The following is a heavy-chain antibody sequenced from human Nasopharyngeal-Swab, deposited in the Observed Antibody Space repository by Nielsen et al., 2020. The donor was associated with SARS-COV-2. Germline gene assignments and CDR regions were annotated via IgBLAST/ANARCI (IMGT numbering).Heavy chain of an antibody. Sequence: GSLKISCAASGFTFSPYWMTWVRQAPGKGLEWVANVKQDGTEKYFVDSVKGRFTISRDNAKNSLYLHMNSLRAEDTAVYYCARDEILDYWGQGTLVTVSS. J-gene: IGHJ4*02. V-gene: IGHV3-7*01. CDR1: GFTFSPYW. CDR2: VKQDGTEK. CDR3: ARDEILDY. D-gene: IGHD2/OR15-2a*01.